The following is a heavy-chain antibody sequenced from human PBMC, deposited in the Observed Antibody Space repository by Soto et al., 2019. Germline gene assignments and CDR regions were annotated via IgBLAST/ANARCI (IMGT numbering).Heavy chain of an antibody. J-gene: IGHJ6*02. CDR3: ARGNKECEQRETSYYYGMDV. CDR2: IIPIFGTV. CDR1: GGTFSRNA. D-gene: IGHD3-3*01. Sequence: QVQLVQSGAEVKKPGSSVKVSCKASGGTFSRNAISWGRQAPGQGLEWMGGIIPIFGTVKYAQKFQGRITMNAEESTSTVYMELRSLRAEDTGLYWCARGNKECEQRETSYYYGMDVWGQGTTVTVSS. V-gene: IGHV1-69*01.